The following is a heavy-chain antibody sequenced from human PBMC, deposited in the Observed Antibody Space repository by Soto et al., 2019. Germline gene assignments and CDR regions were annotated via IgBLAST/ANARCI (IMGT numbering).Heavy chain of an antibody. Sequence: QVQLVQSGGEVKKPGASVKVSCKASGYTFTGYYMHWVRQAPGQGLEWMGWINPNSGGTNYAQKFQGWVTMTRDTSISTAYMELSRLRSDDTAVYYCAIQVAAAGSYYYYGMDVWGQGTTVTVSS. J-gene: IGHJ6*02. CDR1: GYTFTGYY. V-gene: IGHV1-2*04. CDR2: INPNSGGT. CDR3: AIQVAAAGSYYYYGMDV. D-gene: IGHD6-13*01.